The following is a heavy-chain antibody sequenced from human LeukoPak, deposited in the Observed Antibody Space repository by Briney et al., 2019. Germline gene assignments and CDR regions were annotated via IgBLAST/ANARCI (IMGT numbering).Heavy chain of an antibody. CDR1: GFTFSSYE. J-gene: IGHJ3*01. D-gene: IGHD3-22*01. V-gene: IGHV3-48*03. Sequence: GGSLRLSCAASGFTFSSYEMNWVRQAPGKGLEWVSYISSSGSTIYYADSVKGRFTISRDNAKNSLYLQMNSLRAEDTAVYYCARATYYDSSSAFDFWGQGTMVTVSS. CDR2: ISSSGSTI. CDR3: ARATYYDSSSAFDF.